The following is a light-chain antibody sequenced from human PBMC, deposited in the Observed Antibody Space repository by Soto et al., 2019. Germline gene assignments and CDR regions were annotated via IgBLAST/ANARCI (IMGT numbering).Light chain of an antibody. CDR1: SSDVGSYNL. J-gene: IGLJ1*01. Sequence: QSALTQPASVSGSPGQSITISCNGTSSDVGSYNLVSWYQQHPGKAPKLMIYEVSKRPSGVSNRFSGSKSGNTASLTISGLQAEDEADYYCCSYAGSSTPFGPGTKLTVL. CDR3: CSYAGSSTP. CDR2: EVS. V-gene: IGLV2-23*02.